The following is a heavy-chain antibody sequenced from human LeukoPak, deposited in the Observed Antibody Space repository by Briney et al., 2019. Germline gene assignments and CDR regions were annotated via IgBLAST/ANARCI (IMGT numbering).Heavy chain of an antibody. D-gene: IGHD6-13*01. Sequence: KPSETLSLTCAVSGYHYWIWIRQPPGKGLEWIGEILHTGCTNYNPSFKSRVSISIDTSKNQFFLRLTSVTAADTAVYYCARGPAAVHPWGQGTLVTVSS. CDR2: ILHTGCT. V-gene: IGHV4-34*12. CDR1: GYHY. CDR3: ARGPAAVHP. J-gene: IGHJ5*02.